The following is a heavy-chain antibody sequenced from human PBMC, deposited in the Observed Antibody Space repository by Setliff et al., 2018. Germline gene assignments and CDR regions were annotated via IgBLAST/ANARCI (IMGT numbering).Heavy chain of an antibody. CDR1: GYTFTNYG. CDR2: ISAYNGNT. J-gene: IGHJ4*02. V-gene: IGHV1-18*01. Sequence: VASVKVSCKASGYTFTNYGINWVRQAPGQGLEWLGWISAYNGNTHYAQKLQGRVSMTTDTSTSTAYMELRSLRSDDTAVYYCARVYTLTIPPDYWGQGTLVTVSS. D-gene: IGHD4-17*01. CDR3: ARVYTLTIPPDY.